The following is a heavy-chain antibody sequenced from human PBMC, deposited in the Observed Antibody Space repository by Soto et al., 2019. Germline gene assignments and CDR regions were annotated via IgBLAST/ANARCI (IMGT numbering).Heavy chain of an antibody. CDR2: ISSSSSTM. CDR3: ARAPYYYDSSGYLGVGQWYFDL. D-gene: IGHD3-22*01. V-gene: IGHV3-48*02. CDR1: GFTFNSYT. J-gene: IGHJ2*01. Sequence: AGGSLRLSCAASGFTFNSYTMNWVRQVPGKGLEWVSYISSSSSTMYYADSVKGRFTISRDNAKNSLYLQMNSLRDEDTAVYYCARAPYYYDSSGYLGVGQWYFDLWGRGTLVTVSS.